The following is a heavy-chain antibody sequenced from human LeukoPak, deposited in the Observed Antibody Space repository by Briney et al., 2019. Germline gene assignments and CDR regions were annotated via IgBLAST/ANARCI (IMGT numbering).Heavy chain of an antibody. D-gene: IGHD1-26*01. CDR1: GFTVSSNY. Sequence: GGSLRLSCAASGFTVSSNYMSWVRQAPGKGLEWVSVIYSGGSTYYADSVKGRFTISRDNSKNTLYLQMNSLRAEDTAVHYCARDEGGGSYYSFDYWGQGTLVTVSS. J-gene: IGHJ4*02. CDR2: IYSGGST. CDR3: ARDEGGGSYYSFDY. V-gene: IGHV3-66*02.